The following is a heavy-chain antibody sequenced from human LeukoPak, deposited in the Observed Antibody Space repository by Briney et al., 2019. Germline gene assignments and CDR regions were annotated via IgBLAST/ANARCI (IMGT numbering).Heavy chain of an antibody. D-gene: IGHD3-9*01. J-gene: IGHJ4*02. Sequence: GASVKVSYKVSGCSITELSTHWVRQAPGKGLEWMGGFDPGSGEIIYEQKFQGRVTMTEDTSTDTAYMELSSLRSEDTALYYCATGTHYDLLPYWGQGTPVTVSS. V-gene: IGHV1-24*01. CDR2: FDPGSGEI. CDR1: GCSITELS. CDR3: ATGTHYDLLPY.